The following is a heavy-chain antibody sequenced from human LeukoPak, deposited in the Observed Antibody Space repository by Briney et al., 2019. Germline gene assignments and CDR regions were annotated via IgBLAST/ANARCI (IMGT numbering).Heavy chain of an antibody. Sequence: GGSLILSFSASGFTLSTSAIRSGRQAPGQGLELVSTISYTGGITYYADSVNGRFTISRDNPKNTIYLQMHRLRGEDTAVYYCAKIRRQLVPFDYWGQGTLVTVSS. J-gene: IGHJ4*02. D-gene: IGHD6-13*01. CDR3: AKIRRQLVPFDY. CDR1: GFTLSTSA. CDR2: ISYTGGIT. V-gene: IGHV3-23*01.